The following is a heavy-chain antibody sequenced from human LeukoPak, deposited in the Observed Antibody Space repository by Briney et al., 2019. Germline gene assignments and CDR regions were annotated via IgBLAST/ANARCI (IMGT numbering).Heavy chain of an antibody. J-gene: IGHJ4*02. CDR3: AKALYGDGLNFDY. CDR2: ISYDGSNK. Sequence: GGSLRLSCAASGFTFSSYGMHWVRQAPGKGLEWVAVISYDGSNKYYADSVKGRFTISRDNSKNTLCLQMNSLRAEDTAVYYCAKALYGDGLNFDYWGQGTLVTVSS. V-gene: IGHV3-30*18. D-gene: IGHD4-17*01. CDR1: GFTFSSYG.